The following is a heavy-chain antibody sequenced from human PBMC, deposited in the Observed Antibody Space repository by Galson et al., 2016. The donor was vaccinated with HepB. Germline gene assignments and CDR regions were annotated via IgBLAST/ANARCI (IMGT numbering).Heavy chain of an antibody. CDR3: AREWLRGYFDWFRKGAFDI. CDR1: GFNFNNFA. V-gene: IGHV3-23*01. CDR2: ISDGGHRK. Sequence: LRLSCAASGFNFNNFAMSWVRQGPGRGLEWVSAISDGGHRKYYADSVKGRFTISRDNAKNSLYLQMNSLRAEDTAVYYCAREWLRGYFDWFRKGAFDIWGQGTMVTVSS. J-gene: IGHJ3*02. D-gene: IGHD3-9*01.